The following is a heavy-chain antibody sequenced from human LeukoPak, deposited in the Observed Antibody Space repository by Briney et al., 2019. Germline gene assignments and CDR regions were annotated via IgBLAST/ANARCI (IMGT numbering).Heavy chain of an antibody. Sequence: GGSLRLSCAASGFSVSTNYVTWVRQPPGKGLEWVSVIYTDGSTYYADSVKGRFTISRDNSKNTLYLQMSSLRAEDTAVYYCTDAVAGWGQGRLVSVSS. CDR3: TDAVAG. CDR2: IYTDGST. J-gene: IGHJ4*02. CDR1: GFSVSTNY. D-gene: IGHD4-23*01. V-gene: IGHV3-53*05.